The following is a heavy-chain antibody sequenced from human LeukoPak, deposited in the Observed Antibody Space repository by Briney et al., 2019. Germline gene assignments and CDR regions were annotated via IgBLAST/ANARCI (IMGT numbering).Heavy chain of an antibody. D-gene: IGHD5-18*01. Sequence: GGSLRLSCTASGFTFGDYAMSWFRQAPGKGLEWVSAISGSGGSTYYADSVKGRFTISRDNSKNTLYLQMNSLRAEDTAVYYCAKNTADNKRSPDYWGQGTLVTVSS. V-gene: IGHV3-23*01. CDR3: AKNTADNKRSPDY. CDR1: GFTFGDYA. J-gene: IGHJ4*02. CDR2: ISGSGGST.